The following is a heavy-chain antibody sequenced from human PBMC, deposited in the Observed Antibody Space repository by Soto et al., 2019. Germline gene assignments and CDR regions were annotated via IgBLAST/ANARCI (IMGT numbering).Heavy chain of an antibody. J-gene: IGHJ4*02. V-gene: IGHV4-34*01. CDR3: AKESSSSWYSSISDYFDY. CDR1: GGSFSGYY. Sequence: SETLSLTCAVYGGSFSGYYWSWIRQPPGKGLEWIGEINHSGSTNYNPSLKSRVTISVDTSKNQFSLKLSSVTAADTAVYYCAKESSSSWYSSISDYFDYWGQGTLVTVSS. D-gene: IGHD6-13*01. CDR2: INHSGST.